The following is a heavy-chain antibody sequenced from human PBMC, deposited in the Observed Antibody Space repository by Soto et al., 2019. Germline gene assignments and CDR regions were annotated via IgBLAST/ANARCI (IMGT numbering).Heavy chain of an antibody. V-gene: IGHV3-21*01. J-gene: IGHJ4*02. Sequence: GGSLRLSCAASGFTFSSYSMNWVRQAPGKGLEWVSSISSSSSYIYYADSVKGRFTISRDNAKNSLYLQMNSLRAEDTAVYYCARDLASPGDFDYWGQGTLVTVSS. CDR1: GFTFSSYS. CDR3: ARDLASPGDFDY. CDR2: ISSSSSYI.